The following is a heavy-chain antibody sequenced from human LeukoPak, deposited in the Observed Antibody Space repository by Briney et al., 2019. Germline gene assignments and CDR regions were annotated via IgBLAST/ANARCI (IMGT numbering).Heavy chain of an antibody. D-gene: IGHD4-17*01. Sequence: SETLSLTCTVSGGSISSYYWSWIGHPPGKGLEWIAYIYYSGSTNYNPSLKSRVTISVDTSKNQFSLKLSSVTAADTAVYYCARAPYGDAFDIWGQGTMVTVSS. CDR3: ARAPYGDAFDI. CDR1: GGSISSYY. CDR2: IYYSGST. V-gene: IGHV4-59*01. J-gene: IGHJ3*02.